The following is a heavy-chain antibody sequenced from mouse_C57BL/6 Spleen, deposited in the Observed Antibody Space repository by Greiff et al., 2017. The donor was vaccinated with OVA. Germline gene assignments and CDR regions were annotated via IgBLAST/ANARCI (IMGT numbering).Heavy chain of an antibody. V-gene: IGHV5-17*01. CDR1: GFTFSDYG. D-gene: IGHD1-1*01. CDR2: ISSGSSTI. J-gene: IGHJ2*01. Sequence: EVKLVESGGGLVKPGGSLKLSCAASGFTFSDYGMHWVRQAPEKWLEWVAYISSGSSTIYYADTVKGRFTISRDNAKNTLFLQMTSLRSEDTAMYYCARGYYGSSPFDYWGQGTTLTVSS. CDR3: ARGYYGSSPFDY.